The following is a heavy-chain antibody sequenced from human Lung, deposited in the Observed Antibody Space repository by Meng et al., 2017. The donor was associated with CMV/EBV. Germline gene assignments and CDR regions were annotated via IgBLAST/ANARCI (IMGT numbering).Heavy chain of an antibody. D-gene: IGHD4-23*01. Sequence: VTPPPSSPGLVKPSQTLSLTCAISGDIVSSNSAAWHWIRQSPSRGLEWLGRTYYRSKWYHEYAVSVKSRITISPDTPKNQFSLQLNSMTPEDTAVYYCARGINGGCGDWGQGTLVTVSS. V-gene: IGHV6-1*01. CDR2: TYYRSKWYH. CDR3: ARGINGGCGD. CDR1: GDIVSSNSAA. J-gene: IGHJ4*02.